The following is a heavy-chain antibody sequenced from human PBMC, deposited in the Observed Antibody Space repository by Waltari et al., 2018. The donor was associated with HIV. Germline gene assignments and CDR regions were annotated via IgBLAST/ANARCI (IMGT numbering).Heavy chain of an antibody. J-gene: IGHJ4*02. CDR3: AQDGATAASRRYYFRF. Sequence: QVHLVESGGGVVQPGGSLRLSCAASTFTFTDHCMHWVPQAPGKGLECVSFLRFDGTNEYFSDSVKGRFTVSRDNSKYMVYLQMNSLTPEDSAVYYCAQDGATAASRRYYFRFWGQGTLVTVSS. D-gene: IGHD6-13*01. CDR2: LRFDGTNE. V-gene: IGHV3-30*02. CDR1: TFTFTDHC.